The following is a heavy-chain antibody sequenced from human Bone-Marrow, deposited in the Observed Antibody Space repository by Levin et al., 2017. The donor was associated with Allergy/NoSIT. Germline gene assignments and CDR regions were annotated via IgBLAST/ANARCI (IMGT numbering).Heavy chain of an antibody. CDR2: IYSNGRT. V-gene: IGHV3-66*01. J-gene: IGHJ6*02. Sequence: GESLKISCAASGFTVSSHYMSWVRQAPGKGLEWVSVIYSNGRTYYADSVKGRFIISRDNSKNTVYLQMNSLRAEDTAVYYCARDGPRASYYYYGMDVWGQGTTVTVSS. CDR1: GFTVSSHY. CDR3: ARDGPRASYYYYGMDV.